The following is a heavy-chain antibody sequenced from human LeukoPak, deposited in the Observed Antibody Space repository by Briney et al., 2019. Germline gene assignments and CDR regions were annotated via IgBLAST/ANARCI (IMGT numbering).Heavy chain of an antibody. Sequence: PSETLSLTCAVSGGSINSRDYYWGWIRQPPGKGLEWVGSIYYTESTFRNPSLKSRVIISVDTSKNLFSLKLTSVTAADSAIYYCARQTIASVTGYMLFDLWGRGTLVIVSS. D-gene: IGHD2-2*02. CDR3: ARQTIASVTGYMLFDL. CDR2: IYYTEST. J-gene: IGHJ2*01. V-gene: IGHV4-39*01. CDR1: GGSINSRDYY.